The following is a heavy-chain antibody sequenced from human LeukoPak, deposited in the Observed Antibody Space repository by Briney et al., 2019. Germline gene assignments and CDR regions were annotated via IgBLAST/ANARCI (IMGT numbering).Heavy chain of an antibody. D-gene: IGHD3-10*01. Sequence: ASVKVSCKASGYTFTSYGISWVRQAPGQGLEWMGWINPNSGGTNYAQRFQGRVTMTRDTSISTAYMALSRLRSDDTAVYYCAGVSGRDFDYWGQGTLVTVSS. CDR1: GYTFTSYG. CDR3: AGVSGRDFDY. J-gene: IGHJ4*02. CDR2: INPNSGGT. V-gene: IGHV1-2*02.